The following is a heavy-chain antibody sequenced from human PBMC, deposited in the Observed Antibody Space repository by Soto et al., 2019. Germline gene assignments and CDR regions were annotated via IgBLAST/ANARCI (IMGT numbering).Heavy chain of an antibody. Sequence: TSETLSLTYTVSGGSISSGGYYWSWIRQHPGKGLEWIGYIYYSGSTYYNPSLKSRVTISVDTSKNQFSLKLSSVTAADTAVYYCARVGGINWFDPWGQGTLVTSPQ. J-gene: IGHJ5*02. V-gene: IGHV4-31*03. D-gene: IGHD3-16*01. CDR3: ARVGGINWFDP. CDR1: GGSISSGGYY. CDR2: IYYSGST.